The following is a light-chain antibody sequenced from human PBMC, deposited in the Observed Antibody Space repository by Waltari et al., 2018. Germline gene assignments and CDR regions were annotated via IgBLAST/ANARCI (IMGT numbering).Light chain of an antibody. CDR3: YSRNSDDFTYV. Sequence: SSELSQDPTVSVALGQAVNTTSQGDSLRRYFVSWYQQKPGQAPVLVSYGQNKRPSGIPDRFSGSRSGNTASLTIAGAEAADEADYYCYSRNSDDFTYVFGTGTKLTVL. CDR1: SLRRYF. CDR2: GQN. J-gene: IGLJ1*01. V-gene: IGLV3-19*01.